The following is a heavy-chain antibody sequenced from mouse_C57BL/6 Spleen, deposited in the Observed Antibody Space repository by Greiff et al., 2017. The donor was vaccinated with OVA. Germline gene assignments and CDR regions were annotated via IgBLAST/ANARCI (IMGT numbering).Heavy chain of an antibody. CDR1: GYTFTSYW. J-gene: IGHJ4*01. D-gene: IGHD2-5*01. CDR2: IHPNSGST. CDR3: ARGMYSNYDAMDY. V-gene: IGHV1-64*01. Sequence: VQLQQPGAELVKPGASVKLSCKASGYTFTSYWMHWVKQRPGQGLEWIGMIHPNSGSTNYNEKFKSKATLTVDKSSSTAYMQLSSLTSEDSAVYDCARGMYSNYDAMDYWGQGTSVTVSS.